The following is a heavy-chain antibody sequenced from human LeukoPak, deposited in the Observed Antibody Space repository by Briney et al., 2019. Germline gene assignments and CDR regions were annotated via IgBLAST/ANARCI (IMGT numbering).Heavy chain of an antibody. D-gene: IGHD4-17*01. CDR2: FDPEDGET. V-gene: IGHV1-24*01. CDR1: GYTLTELS. Sequence: ASVKVSCKVSGYTLTELSMHWVRQAPGRGLEWMGGFDPEDGETIYAQKFQGRVTMTEDTSTDTAYMELSSLRSEDTAVYYCATPFGGDYGAWVYWGQGTLVTVSS. CDR3: ATPFGGDYGAWVY. J-gene: IGHJ4*02.